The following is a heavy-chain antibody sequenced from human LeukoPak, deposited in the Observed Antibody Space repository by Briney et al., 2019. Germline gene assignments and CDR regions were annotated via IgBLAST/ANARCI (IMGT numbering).Heavy chain of an antibody. CDR1: GGSISSSSYY. D-gene: IGHD3-9*01. V-gene: IGHV4-39*07. CDR2: IYYSGST. Sequence: SETLSLTCTVSGGSISSSSYYWGWIRQPPGKGLEWIGSIYYSGSTYYNPSLKSRVTISVDTSKNQFSLKLTSVTAADTAVYFCARGEDFERYYLAYWGQGTLVTVSS. CDR3: ARGEDFERYYLAY. J-gene: IGHJ4*02.